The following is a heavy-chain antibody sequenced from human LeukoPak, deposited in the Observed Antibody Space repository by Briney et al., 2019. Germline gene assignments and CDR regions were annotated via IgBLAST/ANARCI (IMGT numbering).Heavy chain of an antibody. J-gene: IGHJ4*02. CDR2: IYYSGST. D-gene: IGHD3-22*01. CDR1: GRPISSYY. V-gene: IGHV4-59*01. CDR3: PRVLPYYCDSSGSFDY. Sequence: PSETLSLMCTVSGRPISSYYWRWPRDPRGKGLEWIGYIYYSGSTNYNPSLKSRVTISVDTSKNQFSLKLSSVTAADTAVYYCPRVLPYYCDSSGSFDYWGQGTLVTVSS.